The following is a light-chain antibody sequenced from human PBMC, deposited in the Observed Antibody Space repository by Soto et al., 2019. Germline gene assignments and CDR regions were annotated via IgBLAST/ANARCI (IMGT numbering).Light chain of an antibody. Sequence: EIVMTHSPATLSVSPGDRATLSCRASQTVRDNLAWYQQKAGQAPRLLIYGASTRATGIPARFSGNGSGTEFTLTIDSLQSEDFALYLCQQSNNWPYTFGQGTKLEIK. V-gene: IGKV3-15*01. CDR2: GAS. CDR3: QQSNNWPYT. J-gene: IGKJ2*01. CDR1: QTVRDN.